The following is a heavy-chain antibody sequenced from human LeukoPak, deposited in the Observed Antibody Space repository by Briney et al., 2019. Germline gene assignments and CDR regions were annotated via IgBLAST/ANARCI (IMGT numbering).Heavy chain of an antibody. CDR1: GFIFTSYT. V-gene: IGHV3-23*01. D-gene: IGHD6-19*01. J-gene: IGHJ4*02. CDR2: ISGSGDTT. Sequence: GGSLRLSCAASGFIFTSYTMTWVRQAPGKGLEWVAAISGSGDTTSYADSVKGRFTISRDNSKNTLFLQMNSLRAEDTAVYYCASSSGWYNSFDYWGLGTLVTVSS. CDR3: ASSSGWYNSFDY.